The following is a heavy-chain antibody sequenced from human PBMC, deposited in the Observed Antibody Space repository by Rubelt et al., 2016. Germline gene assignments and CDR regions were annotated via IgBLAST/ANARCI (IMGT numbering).Heavy chain of an antibody. V-gene: IGHV1-8*01. CDR1: GYTFTSYG. J-gene: IGHJ5*02. CDR3: ARDGKFDP. Sequence: QVQLVQSGAEVRKPGASMKVSCKASGYTFTSYGLNWVRQATGQGLEWMGWMDPHSGDANFAQTFQGRGTMTRDTPSSTGYMQLSSLRSDDTAVYYCARDGKFDPWGQGTLVFVSS. CDR2: MDPHSGDA.